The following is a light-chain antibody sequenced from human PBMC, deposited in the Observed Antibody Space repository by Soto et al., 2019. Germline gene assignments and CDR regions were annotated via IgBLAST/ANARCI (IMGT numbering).Light chain of an antibody. CDR1: QSITTY. Sequence: DIQMTQSPSSLSASVGDRVTITCRASQSITTYLNWYRQKPGKAPKLLIYAASSLQSGVPPRFSSSGSETEFTLSISSLQPEDFATYFCQQIYSAPLTFGGVTKV. V-gene: IGKV1-39*01. CDR2: AAS. CDR3: QQIYSAPLT. J-gene: IGKJ4*01.